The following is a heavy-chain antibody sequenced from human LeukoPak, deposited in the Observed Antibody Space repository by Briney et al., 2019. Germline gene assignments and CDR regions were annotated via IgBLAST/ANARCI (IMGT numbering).Heavy chain of an antibody. Sequence: SETLSLTCTVSGGCISSCGYYWGWIRQPPGKGLEWIGSIYYSGSTYYNPSLKSRVTISVDTSKNQFSLKLSSVTAADTAVYYCARQVTTIVEHWFDPWGQGTLVTVSS. J-gene: IGHJ5*02. CDR1: GGCISSCGYY. V-gene: IGHV4-39*01. CDR2: IYYSGST. CDR3: ARQVTTIVEHWFDP. D-gene: IGHD3-22*01.